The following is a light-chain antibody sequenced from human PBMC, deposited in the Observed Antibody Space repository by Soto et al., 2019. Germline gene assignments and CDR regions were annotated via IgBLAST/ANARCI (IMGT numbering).Light chain of an antibody. Sequence: QTVVTQEPSLTVSPGGTVTLTCASSTGAVTSGYYPNWFQQKAGQAPRVLIYSTSNKHSWTPARFSGSLLGGKAALTLSGVQPEDEAEYYCLLYYGGAWVFGGGTKVTVL. J-gene: IGLJ3*02. CDR2: STS. V-gene: IGLV7-43*01. CDR3: LLYYGGAWV. CDR1: TGAVTSGYY.